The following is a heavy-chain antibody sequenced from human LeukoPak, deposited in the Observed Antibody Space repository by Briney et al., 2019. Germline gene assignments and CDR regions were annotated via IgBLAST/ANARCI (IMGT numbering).Heavy chain of an antibody. V-gene: IGHV3-20*04. CDR3: ARDGGYCSGGSCYRYFDY. CDR2: INWNGGST. D-gene: IGHD2-15*01. CDR1: GFTFDDYG. J-gene: IGHJ4*02. Sequence: PGGSLRLSCAASGFTFDDYGMSWVRQAPGKGLEWVSGINWNGGSTGYADSVKGRFTISRDNAKNSLYLQMNGLRAEDTALYYCARDGGYCSGGSCYRYFDYWGQGTLVTVSS.